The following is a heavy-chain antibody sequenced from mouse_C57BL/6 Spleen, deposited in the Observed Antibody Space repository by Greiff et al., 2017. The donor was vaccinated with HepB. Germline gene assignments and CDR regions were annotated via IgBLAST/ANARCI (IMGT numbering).Heavy chain of an antibody. Sequence: VQLQESGPELVKPGASVKISCKASGYAFSSSWMNWVKQRPGKGLEWIGRIYPGDGDTNYNGKFKGKATLTADKSSSTAYMQLSSLTSEDSAVYFCARTIYYGSRDYAMDYWGQGTSVTVSS. V-gene: IGHV1-82*01. D-gene: IGHD1-1*01. J-gene: IGHJ4*01. CDR1: GYAFSSSW. CDR2: IYPGDGDT. CDR3: ARTIYYGSRDYAMDY.